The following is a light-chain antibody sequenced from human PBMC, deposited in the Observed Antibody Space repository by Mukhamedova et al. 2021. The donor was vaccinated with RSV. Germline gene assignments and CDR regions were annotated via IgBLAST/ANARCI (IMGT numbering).Light chain of an antibody. V-gene: IGLV2-23*01. CDR3: CSYAGSSTVV. J-gene: IGLJ2*01. CDR1: SSDVGSYNL. Sequence: GTSSDVGSYNLVSWYQQHPGKAPKLMIYEGSKRPAGVSNRFSGSKSGNTASLTISRLQAEDEADYYCCSYAGSSTVVFGGGTKLT. CDR2: EGS.